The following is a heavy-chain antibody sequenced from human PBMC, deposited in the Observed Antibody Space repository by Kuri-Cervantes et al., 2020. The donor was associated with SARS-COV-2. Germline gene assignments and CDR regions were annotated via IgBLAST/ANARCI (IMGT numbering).Heavy chain of an antibody. CDR2: IIPIFGTA. CDR3: ARGQGGLERY. J-gene: IGHJ4*02. Sequence: VKVSCKASGYTFTSYAMHWVRQAPGQGLEWMGGIIPIFGTANYAQKFQGRVTMTRNASISTAYMELSSLRSEDTAVYYCARGQGGLERYWGQGTLVTVSS. D-gene: IGHD3/OR15-3a*01. V-gene: IGHV1-69*05. CDR1: GYTFTSYA.